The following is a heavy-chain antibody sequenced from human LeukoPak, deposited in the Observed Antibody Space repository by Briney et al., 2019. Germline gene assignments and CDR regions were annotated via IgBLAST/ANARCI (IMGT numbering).Heavy chain of an antibody. D-gene: IGHD3-10*01. J-gene: IGHJ4*02. CDR2: ISHDGGNK. Sequence: GGSLRLSCAASGFTFSNYALHWVRQAPGKGLEWVALISHDGGNKYYADSVKGRFTISRDNSKNSLYLQMNSLRAEDTAVYYCARGGSGSSYWGQGTLVTVSS. V-gene: IGHV3-30-3*01. CDR1: GFTFSNYA. CDR3: ARGGSGSSY.